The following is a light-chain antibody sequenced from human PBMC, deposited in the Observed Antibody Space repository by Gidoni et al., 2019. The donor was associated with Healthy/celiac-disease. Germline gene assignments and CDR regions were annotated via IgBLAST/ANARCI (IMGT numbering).Light chain of an antibody. J-gene: IGLJ3*02. V-gene: IGLV2-8*01. CDR1: SSDVGGYNY. Sequence: SALTQHPSAAGSPGPSITISCTGTSSDVGGYNYISWYQHHPGTAPKLMIYEVRKRPSGVPDRFSGSKSGNTASLTVSGLQAEDDADYYCISYAGSNNWVFGGGSKLTVL. CDR2: EVR. CDR3: ISYAGSNNWV.